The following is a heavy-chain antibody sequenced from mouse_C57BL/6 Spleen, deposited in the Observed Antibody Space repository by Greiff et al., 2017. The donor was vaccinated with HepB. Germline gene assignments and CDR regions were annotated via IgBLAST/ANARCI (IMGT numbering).Heavy chain of an antibody. CDR2: IDPETGGN. D-gene: IGHD2-4*01. V-gene: IGHV1-15*01. CDR1: GYTFTDYE. CDR3: TWDYDGLDSDYYAMDY. Sequence: QVQLQQSGAELVRPGASVTLSCKASGYTFTDYEMHWVKQTPVHGLEWIGAIDPETGGNAYNQKFKGKAILTADKSSSTAYMELRSLTSEVSAVYYCTWDYDGLDSDYYAMDYWGQGTSVTVSS. J-gene: IGHJ4*01.